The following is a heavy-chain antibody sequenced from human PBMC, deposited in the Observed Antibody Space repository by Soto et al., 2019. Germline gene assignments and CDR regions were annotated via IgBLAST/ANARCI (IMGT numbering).Heavy chain of an antibody. CDR1: GFPFSSYA. CDR2: ISVSGGST. V-gene: IGHV3-23*01. D-gene: IGHD1-20*01. Sequence: GGSVRLSCAASGFPFSSYALSWVRQAPGKGLEWVSAISVSGGSTYYADSVKGRFTISRDNSKNTLYLQMNSLRAEDTAVYYCAKRKALTGADYWGQGTLVTVSS. J-gene: IGHJ4*02. CDR3: AKRKALTGADY.